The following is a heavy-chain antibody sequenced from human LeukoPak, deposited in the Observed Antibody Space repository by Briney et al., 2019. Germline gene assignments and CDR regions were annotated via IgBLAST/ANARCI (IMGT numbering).Heavy chain of an antibody. D-gene: IGHD3-22*01. CDR1: GGSISSYY. J-gene: IGHJ5*02. CDR3: ARERRTIVVENWFDP. CDR2: IYTSGST. Sequence: SETLSLTCTVSGGSISSYYWSWIRQPAGKGLEWIGRIYTSGSTNYNPSLKSRVTMSVDTSKNQFSLKLSSVTAADTAVYYCARERRTIVVENWFDPWGQGTLVTVSS. V-gene: IGHV4-4*07.